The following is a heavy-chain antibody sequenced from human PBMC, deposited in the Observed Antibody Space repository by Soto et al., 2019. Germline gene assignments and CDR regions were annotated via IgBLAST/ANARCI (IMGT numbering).Heavy chain of an antibody. CDR2: ISGGGGAA. CDR1: GFAFNSYA. J-gene: IGHJ1*01. D-gene: IGHD6-13*01. V-gene: IGHV3-23*01. Sequence: EVQLLESGGGLVQPGGSLRLSCVASGFAFNSYALTWVRQAPGKGLEWVSSISGGGGAAFYADSVRARFSISKDKSTNTLYLQMNSLRVEDTALYFCARGRIAPAYFQFWGPGTPVSVSS. CDR3: ARGRIAPAYFQF.